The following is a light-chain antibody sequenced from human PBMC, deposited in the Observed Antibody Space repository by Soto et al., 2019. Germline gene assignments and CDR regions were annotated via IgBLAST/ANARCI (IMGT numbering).Light chain of an antibody. CDR3: QHRANWPLT. CDR1: QSVSSY. Sequence: EIVLTQSPATLFLSPGERATLSCRASQSVSSYLAWYQQKPGQAPRLHIYDASNRATGIPVRFSGSGSGTDFTLTISSLEPEDFAVYYCQHRANWPLTFGGGTKVEIK. V-gene: IGKV3-11*01. J-gene: IGKJ4*01. CDR2: DAS.